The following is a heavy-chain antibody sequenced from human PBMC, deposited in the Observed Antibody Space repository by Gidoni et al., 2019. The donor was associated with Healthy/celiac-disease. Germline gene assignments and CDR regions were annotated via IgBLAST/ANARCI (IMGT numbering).Heavy chain of an antibody. CDR3: AKYRGWRIAAAGTGVFDY. D-gene: IGHD6-13*01. Sequence: EVQLLESGGGLVQPGGSLRLSCAASGFIFSSYAMSWVRQAPGKGLEWVSAISGSGGSTYYADSVKGRFTISRDNSKNTLYLQMNSLRAEDTAVYYCAKYRGWRIAAAGTGVFDYWGQGTLVTVSS. CDR2: ISGSGGST. V-gene: IGHV3-23*01. J-gene: IGHJ4*02. CDR1: GFIFSSYA.